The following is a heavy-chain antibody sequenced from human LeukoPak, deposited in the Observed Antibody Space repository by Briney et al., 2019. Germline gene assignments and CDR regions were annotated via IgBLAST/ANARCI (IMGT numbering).Heavy chain of an antibody. D-gene: IGHD1-26*01. J-gene: IGHJ6*02. Sequence: SVKVSCKASGGTFSSYAISWVRQAPGQGLEWMGGIIPIFGTANYAQKFQGRVTITADESTSTAYMELSSLRSEDTAVYYCARDMRSYGDYYYYGMDVWGQGTTVTVSS. CDR3: ARDMRSYGDYYYYGMDV. V-gene: IGHV1-69*13. CDR2: IIPIFGTA. CDR1: GGTFSSYA.